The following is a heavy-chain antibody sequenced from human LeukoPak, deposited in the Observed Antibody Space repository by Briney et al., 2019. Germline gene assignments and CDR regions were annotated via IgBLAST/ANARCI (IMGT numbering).Heavy chain of an antibody. D-gene: IGHD2-2*02. CDR2: INPNSGGT. CDR1: GYTFTGYY. CDR3: ARENRYCSSTSCYTEFDY. Sequence: ASVKVSCKASGYTFTGYYMHWVRQAPGQGLEWMGWINPNSGGTNYAQKFQGRVTMTRDTSISTAYMELSRLRSDDTAVYYCARENRYCSSTSCYTEFDYWGQGTLVTVSS. V-gene: IGHV1-2*02. J-gene: IGHJ4*02.